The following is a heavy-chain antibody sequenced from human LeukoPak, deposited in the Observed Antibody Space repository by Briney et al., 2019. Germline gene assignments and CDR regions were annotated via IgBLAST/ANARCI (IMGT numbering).Heavy chain of an antibody. V-gene: IGHV1-69*13. CDR2: IIPIFGTA. Sequence: SVKVSCKASGGTFSSYAISWVRQAPGQGLEWMGGIIPIFGTANYAQKFQGRVTITADESTSTAYMELSSLRFEDTAVYYCAREPYDYVWGSYRDWGQGTLVTVSS. CDR3: AREPYDYVWGSYRD. J-gene: IGHJ4*02. D-gene: IGHD3-16*02. CDR1: GGTFSSYA.